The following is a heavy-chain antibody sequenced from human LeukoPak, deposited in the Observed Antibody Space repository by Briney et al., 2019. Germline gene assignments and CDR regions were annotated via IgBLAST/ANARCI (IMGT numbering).Heavy chain of an antibody. CDR1: GYTFTSYY. D-gene: IGHD6-19*01. Sequence: ASVTVSCTASGYTFTSYYLHWVRQAPGQGLEWMGIINPSGGSTSYAQKFQGRVTMTRDTSTSTVYMELSSLRSEDTAVYYCAREGGSSGWYDYWGQGTLVTVSS. CDR3: AREGGSSGWYDY. V-gene: IGHV1-46*01. J-gene: IGHJ4*02. CDR2: INPSGGST.